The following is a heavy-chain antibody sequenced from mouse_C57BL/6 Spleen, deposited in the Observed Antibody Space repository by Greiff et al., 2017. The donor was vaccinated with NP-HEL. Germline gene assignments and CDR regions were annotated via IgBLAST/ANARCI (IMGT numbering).Heavy chain of an antibody. CDR3: ATFNWEFAY. V-gene: IGHV1-81*01. CDR1: GYTFTSSG. Sequence: VQLQQSGAELARPGASVKLSCKASGYTFTSSGISWVKQRTGQGLEWIGEIYPRSGNTYYNEKFKGKATLTADKSSSTAYMELRSLTSEDSAVYFCATFNWEFAYWGQGTLVTVSA. J-gene: IGHJ3*01. D-gene: IGHD4-1*01. CDR2: IYPRSGNT.